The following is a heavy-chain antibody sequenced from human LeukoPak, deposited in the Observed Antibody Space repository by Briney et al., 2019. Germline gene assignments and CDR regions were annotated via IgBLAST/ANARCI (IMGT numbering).Heavy chain of an antibody. CDR1: GFTFSRYW. CDR3: ARAPSEVGGYYPEYFRH. J-gene: IGHJ1*01. CDR2: IKSDGKT. D-gene: IGHD3-22*01. Sequence: GGSLRLSCEAPGFTFSRYWMHSVRPAPGKGLVWVSRIKSDGKTNYADSVKGQFPISRDNAKNKVSLQMDSLRAEDTGVYYCARAPSEVGGYYPEYFRHWGQVTLVTVS. V-gene: IGHV3-74*01.